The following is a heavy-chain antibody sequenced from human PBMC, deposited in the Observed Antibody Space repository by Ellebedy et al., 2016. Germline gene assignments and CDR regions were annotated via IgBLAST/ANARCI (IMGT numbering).Heavy chain of an antibody. D-gene: IGHD2-21*01. CDR3: AKARNCGGECYYDY. J-gene: IGHJ4*02. CDR2: ISPRSDTI. Sequence: GESLKISCEASGFTFSSYSLNWVRQAPGKGLEWISCISPRSDTIYYADSVKGRLTISRDNANNSLYLHLNSLRVEDTAVYYCAKARNCGGECYYDYWGQGTLVTVSS. CDR1: GFTFSSYS. V-gene: IGHV3-48*04.